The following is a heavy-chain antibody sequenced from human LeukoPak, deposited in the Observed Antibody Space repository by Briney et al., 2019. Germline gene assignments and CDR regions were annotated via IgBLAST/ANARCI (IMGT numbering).Heavy chain of an antibody. J-gene: IGHJ3*02. D-gene: IGHD2-15*01. CDR3: AKLGAGSGGFLLIGVFDI. V-gene: IGHV3-9*01. Sequence: PGRSLRLSCAASGFTFNDYSMNWVRQAPGKGLEWVSGISRNSSSIGYADSVKGRFTISRDNAKNSLYLQMNSLRAEDTAVYYCAKLGAGSGGFLLIGVFDIWGQGTMVTVSS. CDR1: GFTFNDYS. CDR2: ISRNSSSI.